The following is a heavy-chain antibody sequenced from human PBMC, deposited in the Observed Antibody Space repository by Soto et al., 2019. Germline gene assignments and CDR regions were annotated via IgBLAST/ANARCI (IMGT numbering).Heavy chain of an antibody. CDR1: GGSSSSAAYY. CDR2: ISHSGST. J-gene: IGHJ4*02. Sequence: SDTLSLTCTVSGGSSSSAAYYWSWIRQHPGKGLEWIGYISHSGSTYYNPSLKSRVIISVDTSKNQFSLSLTSVTAADTAVYYCAREYTYGSTFFDCWGEGALVNVSS. CDR3: AREYTYGSTFFDC. D-gene: IGHD2-2*02. V-gene: IGHV4-31*03.